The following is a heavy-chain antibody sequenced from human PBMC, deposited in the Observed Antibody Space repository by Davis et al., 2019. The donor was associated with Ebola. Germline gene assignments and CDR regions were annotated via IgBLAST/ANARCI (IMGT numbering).Heavy chain of an antibody. D-gene: IGHD1-26*01. V-gene: IGHV3-48*03. CDR3: ARDRHQSIVGANDAFDI. CDR2: ISSSGSTI. J-gene: IGHJ3*02. Sequence: GESLKISCAASGFTFRSFEMNWVRQAPGKGLEWVSYISSSGSTIYYADSVKGRFTISRDNAKNSLYLQMNSLRAEDTAVYYCARDRHQSIVGANDAFDIWGQGTMVTVSS. CDR1: GFTFRSFE.